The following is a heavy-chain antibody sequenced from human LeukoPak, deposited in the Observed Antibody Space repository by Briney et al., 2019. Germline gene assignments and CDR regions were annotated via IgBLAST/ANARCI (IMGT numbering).Heavy chain of an antibody. J-gene: IGHJ4*02. CDR1: GYTFTGYY. CDR3: AREEVDSSGYPFDY. CDR2: INSNSGGT. D-gene: IGHD3-22*01. V-gene: IGHV1-2*02. Sequence: ASVKVSCKASGYTFTGYYMHWVRQAPGQGLEWMGWINSNSGGTNYAQKFQGRVTMTRDTSTSTAYMELSRLRSDDTAIYYCAREEVDSSGYPFDYWGQGTLVTVSS.